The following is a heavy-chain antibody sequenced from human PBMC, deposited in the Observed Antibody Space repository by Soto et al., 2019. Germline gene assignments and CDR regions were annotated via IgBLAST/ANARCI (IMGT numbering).Heavy chain of an antibody. CDR1: GFSLSTSGVG. V-gene: IGHV2-5*01. D-gene: IGHD6-19*01. J-gene: IGHJ5*02. CDR3: ARVIAVAGTWWFDP. CDR2: IYWNADK. Sequence: GSGPTLVNPTQTLTLTCTFSGFSLSTSGVGVGWIRQPPGKALEWLALIYWNADKRYSPSLKSRLTITKDTSKNQVVLTMTNMDPVETATYYCARVIAVAGTWWFDPWGQGTLVTVSS.